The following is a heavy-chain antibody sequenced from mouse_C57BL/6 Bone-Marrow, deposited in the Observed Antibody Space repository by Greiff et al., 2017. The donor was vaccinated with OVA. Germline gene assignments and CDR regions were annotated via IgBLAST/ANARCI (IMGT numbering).Heavy chain of an antibody. CDR3: AKDGYLGPYYAMDY. J-gene: IGHJ4*01. V-gene: IGHV2-4*01. Sequence: VKLEESGPGLVQPSQSLSITCTVSGFSLTSYGVHWVRQPPGKGLEWLGVIWSGGSTDYNAAFISRLSISKDNSKSQVFFKMNSLQADDTAIYYCAKDGYLGPYYAMDYWGQGTSVTVSS. CDR2: IWSGGST. CDR1: GFSLTSYG. D-gene: IGHD2-3*01.